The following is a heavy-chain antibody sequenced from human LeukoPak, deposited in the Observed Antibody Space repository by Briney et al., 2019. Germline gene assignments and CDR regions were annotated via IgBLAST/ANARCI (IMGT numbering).Heavy chain of an antibody. J-gene: IGHJ5*02. CDR1: GGSISSYY. CDR2: IYYSGST. Sequence: SETLSLTCTVSGGSISSYYWSWIRQPPGKGLEWIGYIYYSGSTNYNPSLKSRVTISVDTSKNQFSLKLSSVTAADTAVYYCARARRGGSLYYYDSSGSPRNNWFDPWGQGTLVTVSS. V-gene: IGHV4-59*12. D-gene: IGHD3-22*01. CDR3: ARARRGGSLYYYDSSGSPRNNWFDP.